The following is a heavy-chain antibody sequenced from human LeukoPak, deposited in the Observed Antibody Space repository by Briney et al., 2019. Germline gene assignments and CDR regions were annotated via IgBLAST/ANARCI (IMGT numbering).Heavy chain of an antibody. CDR2: IYYSGST. V-gene: IGHV4-59*01. Sequence: SETLSLTCTVSGGSISSYYWSWIRQPPGKGLEWIGYIYYSGSTNYNPSLKSRVTISVDTSKNQFSLKLSSVTAADTAVYYCARDRTERIFDLWGRGTLATVSS. J-gene: IGHJ2*01. CDR1: GGSISSYY. D-gene: IGHD1-26*01. CDR3: ARDRTERIFDL.